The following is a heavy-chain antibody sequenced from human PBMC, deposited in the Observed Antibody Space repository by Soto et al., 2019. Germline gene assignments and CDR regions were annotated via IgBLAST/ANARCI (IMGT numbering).Heavy chain of an antibody. Sequence: EVQLVESGGGLVKPGESLRLSCTASGFTFNHVWMSWVRQAPGKGLEWVGRIKSKSEGGTTDYSAPVKGRFTISRDDSKNTLYLQMNSRKTEDTAVYYCTADLYYYDSSVYSYYFAYWGQGTLVTVSS. D-gene: IGHD3-22*01. CDR2: IKSKSEGGTT. J-gene: IGHJ4*02. V-gene: IGHV3-15*01. CDR1: GFTFNHVW. CDR3: TADLYYYDSSVYSYYFAY.